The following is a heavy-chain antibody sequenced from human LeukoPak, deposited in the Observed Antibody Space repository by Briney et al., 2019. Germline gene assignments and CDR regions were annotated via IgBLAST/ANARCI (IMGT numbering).Heavy chain of an antibody. V-gene: IGHV1-46*01. CDR1: GYTFTSYY. D-gene: IGHD2-2*01. J-gene: IGHJ5*02. CDR2: INPSGGST. Sequence: ASVKVSCKASGYTFTSYYMHWVRQAPGQGLEWMGIINPSGGSTSYAQKFQGRVTMTRDTSTSTVYMELSSLRSEDTAVYYCARGAIIAGIVVVPAGLDWFDPWGQGTLVTVSS. CDR3: ARGAIIAGIVVVPAGLDWFDP.